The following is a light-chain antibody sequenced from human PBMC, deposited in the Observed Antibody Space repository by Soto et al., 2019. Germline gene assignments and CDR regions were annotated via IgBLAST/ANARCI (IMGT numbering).Light chain of an antibody. J-gene: IGLJ2*01. V-gene: IGLV2-14*01. Sequence: QSALTQPASVSGSPGQSITISCTGTSSDIGGYNYVSWYQQYPGKAPKLMIYDVSNRPSRVSNRFSGSKSGNTASLTISGLQAEDEADYYCSSFSSTNTQVVFGGGTKLTVL. CDR3: SSFSSTNTQVV. CDR1: SSDIGGYNY. CDR2: DVS.